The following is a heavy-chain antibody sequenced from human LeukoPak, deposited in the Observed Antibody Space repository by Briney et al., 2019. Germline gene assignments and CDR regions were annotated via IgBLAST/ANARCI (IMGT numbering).Heavy chain of an antibody. J-gene: IGHJ6*02. CDR2: IIPILGIA. V-gene: IGHV1-69*04. D-gene: IGHD3-3*01. Sequence: SVKVSFKASGGTFSSYAISWVRQAPGQGLEWMGRIIPILGIANYAQKFQGRVTITADKSTSTDYMELSSLRSEDTAGYYCARERVEVVINYGMDVWGQGTTVTVSS. CDR3: ARERVEVVINYGMDV. CDR1: GGTFSSYA.